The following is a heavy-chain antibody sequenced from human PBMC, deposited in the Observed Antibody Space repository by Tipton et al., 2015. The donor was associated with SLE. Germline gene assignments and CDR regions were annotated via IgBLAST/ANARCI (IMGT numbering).Heavy chain of an antibody. J-gene: IGHJ4*02. V-gene: IGHV4-39*01. CDR3: ARTPYYYDSSGYYPFDY. CDR1: GGSISSSSYY. CDR2: IYYSGST. D-gene: IGHD3-22*01. Sequence: TLSLTCTVSGGSISSSSYYWGWIRQPPGKGLEWIGSIYYSGSTYYNPSLKSRVTISVDTSKNQFSLKLSSVTAADTAVYYCARTPYYYDSSGYYPFDYWGQGTLVTVSS.